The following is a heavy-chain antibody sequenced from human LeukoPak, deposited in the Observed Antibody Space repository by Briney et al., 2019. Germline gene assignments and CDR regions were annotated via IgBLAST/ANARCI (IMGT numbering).Heavy chain of an antibody. J-gene: IGHJ4*02. D-gene: IGHD2-15*01. CDR1: GFTFSISA. CDR2: MSYDGSNK. CDR3: AKNFEVDPFSFDY. Sequence: GGSLRLSCAASGFTFSISAMHWVRQAPGKGLEWVAVMSYDGSNKYYADSVKGRFTISRDNSKNTLYLQMNSLRAEDTAVYYCAKNFEVDPFSFDYWGQGTLVTVSS. V-gene: IGHV3-30-3*02.